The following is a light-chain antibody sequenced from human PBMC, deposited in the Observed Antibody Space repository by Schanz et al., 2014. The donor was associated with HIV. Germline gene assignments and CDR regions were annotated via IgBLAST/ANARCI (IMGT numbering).Light chain of an antibody. CDR2: DVR. V-gene: IGLV2-14*03. CDR3: AAWDDSLNGYV. J-gene: IGLJ1*01. Sequence: QSALTQPASVSGSPGQSITISCSGTSSDIGGSDYPPWYQQHPGRAPKVLIYDVRDRPSGVSNRFSGSKSGNTASLTVSGLQAEDEADYYCAAWDDSLNGYVFGTGTKVTVL. CDR1: SSDIGGSDY.